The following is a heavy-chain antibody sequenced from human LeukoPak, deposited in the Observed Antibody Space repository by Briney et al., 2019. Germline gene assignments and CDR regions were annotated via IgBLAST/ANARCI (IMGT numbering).Heavy chain of an antibody. J-gene: IGHJ4*02. CDR2: MNPNSGNT. CDR3: AKDALAVAGYYFDY. D-gene: IGHD6-19*01. V-gene: IGHV1-8*01. Sequence: ASVKVSCKASGYTFTSYDINWVRQATGQGLEWMGWMNPNSGNTGYAQKFQGRVTMTRNTSISTAYMELSSLRSEDTAVYYCAKDALAVAGYYFDYWGQGTLVTVSS. CDR1: GYTFTSYD.